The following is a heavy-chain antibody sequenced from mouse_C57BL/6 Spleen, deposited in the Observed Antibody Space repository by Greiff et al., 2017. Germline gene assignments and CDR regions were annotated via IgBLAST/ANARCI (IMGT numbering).Heavy chain of an antibody. Sequence: QVQLQQSGAELVRPGTSVKVSCKASGYAFTDYLIEWVKQRPGQGLEWIGVIIPGSGGTNYNEKFKGKATLTADKSSSTAYMQLSSLTSEDSAVXCGARGPGNAFDYWGQGTTLTVSS. CDR2: IIPGSGGT. V-gene: IGHV1-54*01. CDR1: GYAFTDYL. J-gene: IGHJ2*01. CDR3: ARGPGNAFDY.